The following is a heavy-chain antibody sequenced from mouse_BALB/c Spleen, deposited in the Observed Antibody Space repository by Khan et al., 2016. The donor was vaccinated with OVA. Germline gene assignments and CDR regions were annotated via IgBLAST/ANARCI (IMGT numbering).Heavy chain of an antibody. CDR1: GFTFSSYA. J-gene: IGHJ1*01. D-gene: IGHD1-1*01. CDR2: ISSGGNYT. CDR3: TRPPITTVVATSSWFFDV. V-gene: IGHV5-9-3*01. Sequence: EVELVESGGGLVKPGGSLKLSCAASGFTFSSYAMSWVRQTPEKRLEWVATISSGGNYTYYPDSVKGRFTISRDNAKNTLYLQMSSLRSEDTAMYYCTRPPITTVVATSSWFFDVWGAGTTVTVSS.